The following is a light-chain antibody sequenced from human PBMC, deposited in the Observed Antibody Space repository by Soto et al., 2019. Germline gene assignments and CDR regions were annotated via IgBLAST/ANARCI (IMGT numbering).Light chain of an antibody. CDR1: SSDVGGYNY. J-gene: IGLJ1*01. CDR3: SSYTSASTLLYL. CDR2: GVT. Sequence: QSALTRPASVSGSPGQSITISCTGTSSDVGGYNYVSWYQQHPGIAPKLLIYGVTNRPSGVSTRFSGSKSGNTASLTISGLQAEDEADYHCSSYTSASTLLYLFGTGTMLTVL. V-gene: IGLV2-14*01.